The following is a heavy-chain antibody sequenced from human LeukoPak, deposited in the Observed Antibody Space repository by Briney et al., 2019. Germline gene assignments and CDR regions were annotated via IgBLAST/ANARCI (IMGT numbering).Heavy chain of an antibody. Sequence: KPSETLSLTCAVYGGSFSGYYWSWIRQPPGKGLEWIGEINHSGSTNYNPSLKSRVTISVDTSKNQSSLKLSSVTAADTAVYYCAREGASQDVRGFDSWGQGTQVTVSS. D-gene: IGHD3-10*02. CDR3: AREGASQDVRGFDS. CDR2: INHSGST. CDR1: GGSFSGYY. J-gene: IGHJ4*02. V-gene: IGHV4-34*01.